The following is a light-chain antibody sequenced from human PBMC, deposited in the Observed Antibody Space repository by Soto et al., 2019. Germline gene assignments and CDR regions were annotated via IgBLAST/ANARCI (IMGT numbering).Light chain of an antibody. CDR3: QQYNNWPPWT. CDR1: QSVSSN. Sequence: EIVMTQSPATLSVSPGERATLSCRASQSVSSNLAWYQQKPGQAPRLLIYGASTRATGIPARFSCSGSGTEFPLTISSLQSEDVAVYYCQQYNNWPPWTFGQGTKVEIK. J-gene: IGKJ1*01. CDR2: GAS. V-gene: IGKV3-15*01.